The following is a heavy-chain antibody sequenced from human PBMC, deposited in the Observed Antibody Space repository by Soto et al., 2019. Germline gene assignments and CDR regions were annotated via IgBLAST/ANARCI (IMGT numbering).Heavy chain of an antibody. CDR3: AREGTTMVRGVMFNWFDP. J-gene: IGHJ5*02. D-gene: IGHD3-10*01. CDR1: GFTFSSYA. CDR2: ISYDGSNK. V-gene: IGHV3-30-3*01. Sequence: HPGGSLRLSCAASGFTFSSYAMHWVRQAPGKGLEWVAVISYDGSNKYYADSVKGRFTISRDNSKNTLYLQMNSLRAEDTAVYYCAREGTTMVRGVMFNWFDP.